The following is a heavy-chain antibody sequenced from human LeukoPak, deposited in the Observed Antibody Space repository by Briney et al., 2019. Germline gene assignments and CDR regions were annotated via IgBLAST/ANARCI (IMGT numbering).Heavy chain of an antibody. CDR1: GFTFNNHA. V-gene: IGHV3-21*01. CDR2: VSGDGVSP. D-gene: IGHD6-13*01. Sequence: GGSLRLSCAASGFTFNNHALTWVRQTPGKGLECVSAVSGDGVSPYYADSVRGRFTISRDTAKNSLSLQMNSLRAEDTAVYYCARDTIAAAPGGYWGQGTLVTVSS. CDR3: ARDTIAAAPGGY. J-gene: IGHJ4*02.